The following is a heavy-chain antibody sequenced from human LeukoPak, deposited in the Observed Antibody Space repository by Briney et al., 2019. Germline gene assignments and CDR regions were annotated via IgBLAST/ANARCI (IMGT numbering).Heavy chain of an antibody. CDR2: IYSGGST. V-gene: IGHV3-53*01. CDR1: GFTVSSNY. CDR3: AREADTAMGD. J-gene: IGHJ4*02. Sequence: GGSLRLSCAASGFTVSSNYMSWVRQAPGKGLEWVSVIYSGGSTYYADSVKGRFTISGDNSKNTLYLQMNSLRAEDTAVYYCAREADTAMGDWGQGTLVTVSS. D-gene: IGHD5-18*01.